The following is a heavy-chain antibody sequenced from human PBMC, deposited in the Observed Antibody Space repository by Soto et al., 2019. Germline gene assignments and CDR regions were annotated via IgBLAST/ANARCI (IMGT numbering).Heavy chain of an antibody. V-gene: IGHV3-74*03. CDR3: VRENYYYGMDV. Sequence: GGSLRLSCGSSGFDFSNYWMHWVRQAPGKGLVWVSRINGDGSDTKYADSVKGRFAISRDISRNTVYLQMNSLRAEDTAVYYCVRENYYYGMDVWGHGTTVTVSS. CDR2: INGDGSDT. CDR1: GFDFSNYW. J-gene: IGHJ6*02.